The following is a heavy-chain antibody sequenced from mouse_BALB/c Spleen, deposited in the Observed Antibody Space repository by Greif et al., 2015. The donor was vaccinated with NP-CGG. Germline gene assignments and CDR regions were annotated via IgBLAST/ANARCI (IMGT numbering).Heavy chain of an antibody. CDR3: ARHYYGSSPFAY. V-gene: IGHV5-12-1*01. J-gene: IGHJ3*01. CDR1: GFAFSSYD. CDR2: ISSGGGST. D-gene: IGHD1-1*01. Sequence: EVKLEESGGGLVKPGGSLKLSCAASGFAFSSYDMSWVRQTPEKRLEWVAYISSGGGSTYYPDTVKGRFTISRDNAKNTLYLQMSSLKSEDTAMYYRARHYYGSSPFAYWGQGTLVTVSA.